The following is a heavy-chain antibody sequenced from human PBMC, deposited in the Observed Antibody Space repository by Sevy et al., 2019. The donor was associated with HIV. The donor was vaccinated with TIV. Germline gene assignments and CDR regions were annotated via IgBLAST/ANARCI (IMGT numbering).Heavy chain of an antibody. J-gene: IGHJ1*01. Sequence: GGSLRLSCAASGFTFSTYTMAWIRQAPGRGLEWVSSISSSSRYIYYAESVKGRLTIFRDNAKNSVYLQMDSLIAEDTAIYYCAKEMGAKTYDHWGQGTLVTVSS. CDR3: AKEMGAKTYDH. CDR1: GFTFSTYT. V-gene: IGHV3-21*01. CDR2: ISSSSRYI. D-gene: IGHD1-26*01.